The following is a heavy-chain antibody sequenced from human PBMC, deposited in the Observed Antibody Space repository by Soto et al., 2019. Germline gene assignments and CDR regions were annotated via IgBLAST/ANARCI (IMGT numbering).Heavy chain of an antibody. J-gene: IGHJ4*02. CDR1: GGSISSGGYY. Sequence: QVQLQESGPGLVKPSQTLSLTCTVSGGSISSGGYYWSWIRQHPGKGLEWIGYIYYSGSTYYNPXLXIXETIAVDTSKNQFSLQLSSVTAADPAVYSCARGVIHWGQGTLVTVSS. D-gene: IGHD2-21*01. CDR3: ARGVIH. CDR2: IYYSGST. V-gene: IGHV4-31*01.